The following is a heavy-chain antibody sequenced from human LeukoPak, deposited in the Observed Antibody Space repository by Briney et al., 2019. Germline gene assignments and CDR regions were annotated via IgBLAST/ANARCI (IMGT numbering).Heavy chain of an antibody. CDR2: IYHSGST. CDR1: GGSISSGGYY. CDR3: ARDANRGSFDY. D-gene: IGHD2/OR15-2a*01. J-gene: IGHJ4*02. Sequence: PSETLSLTCTVSGGSISSGGYYWSWIRQPPGKGLEWIGYIYHSGSTYYNPSLKSRVTISVDRSKNQFSLKLSSVTAADTAVYYCARDANRGSFDYWGQGILVTVSS. V-gene: IGHV4-30-2*01.